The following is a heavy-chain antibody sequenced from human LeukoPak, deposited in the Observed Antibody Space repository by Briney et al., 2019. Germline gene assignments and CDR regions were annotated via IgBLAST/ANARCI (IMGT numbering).Heavy chain of an antibody. CDR2: ISGNGGTT. CDR1: GFTFNNFA. V-gene: IGHV3-23*01. D-gene: IGHD3-9*01. Sequence: KSGGSLRLSCAASGFTFNNFAMNWVRQAPGKGLVWVSSISGNGGTTYYADSVKGRFTISRDNSKNTLYLQMYSLRAEDTAVYYCAKGLRYFDPPFNYWGQGTLVTVSS. CDR3: AKGLRYFDPPFNY. J-gene: IGHJ4*02.